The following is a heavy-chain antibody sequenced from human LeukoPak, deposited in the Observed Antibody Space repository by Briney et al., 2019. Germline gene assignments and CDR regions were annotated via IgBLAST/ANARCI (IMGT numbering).Heavy chain of an antibody. J-gene: IGHJ6*03. D-gene: IGHD3-9*01. Sequence: GSLRLSCAASGFTFNSYGMHWVRQAPGKGLEWVSVIYSGGSTYYADSVKGRFTISRDNSKNTLYLQMNSLRAEDTAVYYCASSYDILTGYSPYYYYMDVWGKGTTVTVSS. CDR3: ASSYDILTGYSPYYYYMDV. V-gene: IGHV3-NL1*01. CDR2: IYSGGST. CDR1: GFTFNSYG.